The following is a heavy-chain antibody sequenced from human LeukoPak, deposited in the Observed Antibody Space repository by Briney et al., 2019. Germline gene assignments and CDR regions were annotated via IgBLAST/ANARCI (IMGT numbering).Heavy chain of an antibody. J-gene: IGHJ4*02. D-gene: IGHD6-19*01. Sequence: PGLSLRLSCTASGFTFGDHGISWVRQAPGKGLEWVVFIKSRVYSGKTEYDESGKGISTISRDDSKSIDYLQMNSLRTEDTAVYYCRREAYSSGWTVDYWGQGTLVTVSS. CDR3: RREAYSSGWTVDY. V-gene: IGHV3-49*04. CDR1: GFTFGDHG. CDR2: IKSRVYSGKT.